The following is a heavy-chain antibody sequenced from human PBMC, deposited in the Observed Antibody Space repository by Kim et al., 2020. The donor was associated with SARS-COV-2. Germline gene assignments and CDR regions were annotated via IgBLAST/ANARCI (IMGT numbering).Heavy chain of an antibody. J-gene: IGHJ6*02. Sequence: GGSLRLSCAASGFTFDDYAMHWVRQAPGKGLEWVSLISGDGGSTYYADSVKGRFTISRDNSKNSLYLQMNSLRTEDTALYYCAKDSGYCSGGSCYFQHYYYGMDVWGQGTTVTVSS. D-gene: IGHD2-15*01. CDR1: GFTFDDYA. V-gene: IGHV3-43*02. CDR3: AKDSGYCSGGSCYFQHYYYGMDV. CDR2: ISGDGGST.